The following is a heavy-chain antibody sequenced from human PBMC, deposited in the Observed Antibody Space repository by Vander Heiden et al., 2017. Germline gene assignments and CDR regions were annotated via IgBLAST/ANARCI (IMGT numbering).Heavy chain of an antibody. CDR3: ARISLRITMVRGVSNYYYYGMDV. V-gene: IGHV2-26*01. D-gene: IGHD3-10*01. CDR2: IFSNDEK. J-gene: IGHJ6*02. CDR1: GFSLSNARMG. Sequence: QVTLKESGPVLVKPTETLTLTCTVSGFSLSNARMGVSWIRQPPGKALEWLAHIFSNDEKSYSTSLKSRLTISKDTSKSQVVLTMTNMDPVDTATYYCARISLRITMVRGVSNYYYYGMDVWGQGTTVTVSS.